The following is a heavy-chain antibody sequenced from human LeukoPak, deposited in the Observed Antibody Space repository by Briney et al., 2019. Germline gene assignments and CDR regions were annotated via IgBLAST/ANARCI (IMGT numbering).Heavy chain of an antibody. Sequence: PSETLSLTCGVYSESFSGYFWTYIRQPPRGGLEWIGDINHRGSTNYNPSLKSRVTISVDTSKNQFSLRLTSVTAADTAVYYCARGVKQLARFYFYMDVWGKGTTVTVSS. J-gene: IGHJ6*03. CDR2: INHRGST. CDR3: ARGVKQLARFYFYMDV. V-gene: IGHV4-34*01. CDR1: SESFSGYF. D-gene: IGHD3-22*01.